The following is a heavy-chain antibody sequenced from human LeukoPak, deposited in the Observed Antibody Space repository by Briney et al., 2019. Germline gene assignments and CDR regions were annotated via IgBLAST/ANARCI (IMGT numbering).Heavy chain of an antibody. J-gene: IGHJ4*02. Sequence: PSETLSLTCAVSGGSISSGGYSWSWIRQPPGKGLEWIGYIYYSGSTHYHPSLKSRVTISVATSKNQFSLKLSSVTAADTAVYYCARSPDDLRPFDYWGQGTLVTVSS. CDR3: ARSPDDLRPFDY. CDR1: GGSISSGGYS. V-gene: IGHV4-61*08. CDR2: IYYSGST. D-gene: IGHD2-21*02.